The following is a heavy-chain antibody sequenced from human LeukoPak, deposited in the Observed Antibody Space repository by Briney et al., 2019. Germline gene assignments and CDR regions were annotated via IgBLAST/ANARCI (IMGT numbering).Heavy chain of an antibody. CDR2: ISSSSSTI. CDR3: ARQYDYDNKGPDC. J-gene: IGHJ4*02. D-gene: IGHD4-17*01. Sequence: GGSLRLSCAASGFTFSSYSMNWVRQAPGKGLEWVSYISSSSSTIYYADSVKGRLTISRDNAKNSLYLQMNSLSDEDTAVYYCARQYDYDNKGPDCWGQGTLVTVSS. V-gene: IGHV3-48*02. CDR1: GFTFSSYS.